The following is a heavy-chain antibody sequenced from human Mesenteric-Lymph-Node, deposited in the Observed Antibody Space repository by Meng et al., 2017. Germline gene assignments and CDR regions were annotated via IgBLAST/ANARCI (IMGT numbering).Heavy chain of an antibody. Sequence: QVQLVESGGGVVQPGRSLRLSCAASGFTFRSYGMHWVRLAPGKGLEWVAVIWSDGSNRYYADSVKGRFAISRDISKNTLILQMNSLRAEDTAVYYCARGYYGGNSDFDYWGQGTLVTVSS. J-gene: IGHJ4*02. CDR1: GFTFRSYG. CDR2: IWSDGSNR. V-gene: IGHV3-33*01. CDR3: ARGYYGGNSDFDY. D-gene: IGHD4-23*01.